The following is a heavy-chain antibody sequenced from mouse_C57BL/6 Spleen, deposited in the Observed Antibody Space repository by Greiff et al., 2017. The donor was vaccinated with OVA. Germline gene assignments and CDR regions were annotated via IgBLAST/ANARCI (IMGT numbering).Heavy chain of an antibody. D-gene: IGHD2-4*01. V-gene: IGHV1-64*01. CDR2: IHPNSGST. CDR3: ARRGAYDYDGYFDV. J-gene: IGHJ1*03. CDR1: GYTFTSYW. Sequence: VQLQQPGAELVKPGASVKLSCKASGYTFTSYWMHWVKQRPGQGLEWIGMIHPNSGSTNYNEKFKSKATLTVDKSSSTDYMQLSSLTSEDSAVYYCARRGAYDYDGYFDVWGTGTTVTVSS.